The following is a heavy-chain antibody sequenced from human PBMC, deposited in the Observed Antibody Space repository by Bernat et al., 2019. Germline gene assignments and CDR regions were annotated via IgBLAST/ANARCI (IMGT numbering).Heavy chain of an antibody. CDR2: IYHSGST. CDR1: GYSISSGYY. J-gene: IGHJ1*01. CDR3: ASVSIEAEYFQH. D-gene: IGHD3-22*01. V-gene: IGHV4-38-2*01. Sequence: QVQLQESGPGLVKPSETLSLTCAVSGYSISSGYYWGCIRQPPGKGLEWIGSIYHSGSTYYNPSLKSRVTISVDTSKNQFSLKLSSVTAADTAVYYCASVSIEAEYFQHWGQGTLVTVSS.